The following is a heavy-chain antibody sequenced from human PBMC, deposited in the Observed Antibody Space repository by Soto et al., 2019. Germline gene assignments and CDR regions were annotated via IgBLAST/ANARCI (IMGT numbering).Heavy chain of an antibody. D-gene: IGHD2-21*01. CDR3: ARVLRARRKIPYYYYYYMDV. V-gene: IGHV4-34*01. CDR2: INHSGST. CDR1: GGSFSGYY. Sequence: SETLSLTCAVYGGSFSGYYWSWIRQPPGKGLEWIGEINHSGSTNYNPSLKSRVTISVDTSKNQFSLKLSSVTAADTAVYYCARVLRARRKIPYYYYYYMDVWGKGTTVTVSS. J-gene: IGHJ6*03.